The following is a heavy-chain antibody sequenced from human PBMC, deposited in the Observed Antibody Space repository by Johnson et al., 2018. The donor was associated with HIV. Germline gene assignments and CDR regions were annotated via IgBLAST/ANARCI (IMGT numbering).Heavy chain of an antibody. Sequence: QVQLVESGGGLVQPGRSLKLSCAASGFTFSTYGMHWVRQAPGKGLEWVAVMWYDGSNRYYADSVKGRFTISRDNSKNTLYLQMNSLRAEDTAVYYCARLPSGYSRDAFDIWGQGTMVTVSS. D-gene: IGHD5-18*01. CDR2: MWYDGSNR. V-gene: IGHV3-33*08. CDR3: ARLPSGYSRDAFDI. J-gene: IGHJ3*02. CDR1: GFTFSTYG.